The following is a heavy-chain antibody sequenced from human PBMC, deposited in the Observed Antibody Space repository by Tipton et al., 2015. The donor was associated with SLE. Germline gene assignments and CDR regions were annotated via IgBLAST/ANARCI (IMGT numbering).Heavy chain of an antibody. D-gene: IGHD3-10*01. J-gene: IGHJ4*02. CDR2: INHSGST. V-gene: IGHV4-34*01. CDR3: ASSEGTGSAPFDY. CDR1: GGSFSGYY. Sequence: TLSLTCAVYGGSFSGYYWSWIRQPPGKGLEWIGEINHSGSTNYNPSLKSRVTISVDTSKNQFSLKVSSVTAADTAVYYCASSEGTGSAPFDYWGQGTLVTVSS.